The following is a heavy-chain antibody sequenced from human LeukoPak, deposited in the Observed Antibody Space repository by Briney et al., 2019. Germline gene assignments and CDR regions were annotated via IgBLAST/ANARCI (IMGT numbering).Heavy chain of an antibody. J-gene: IGHJ4*02. D-gene: IGHD3-16*01. V-gene: IGHV3-48*03. Sequence: GESLRLSCAASGFSFSSYEMNWVRQAPGKGLEWVSYIRSSGSTTYYADSVKGRFTISRDNAKDSLYLQMNSLRAEDTAVYYCVRVGNSLNYFDCWGQGTLVTVSS. CDR1: GFSFSSYE. CDR2: IRSSGSTT. CDR3: VRVGNSLNYFDC.